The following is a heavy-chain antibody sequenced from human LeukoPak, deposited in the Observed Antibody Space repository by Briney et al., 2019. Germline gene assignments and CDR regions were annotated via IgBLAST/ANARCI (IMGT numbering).Heavy chain of an antibody. CDR2: IYYSGST. CDR1: GGSISSGDYY. D-gene: IGHD4/OR15-4a*01. J-gene: IGHJ4*02. V-gene: IGHV4-30-4*01. Sequence: SETLSLTCTVSGGSISSGDYYWSWIRQPPGKGLEWIGYIYYSGSTYYNPSLKSRVTMSVDTSNNQFSLKLSSVTAADTAVYYCARELTYADYWGQGSLVTVSS. CDR3: ARELTYADY.